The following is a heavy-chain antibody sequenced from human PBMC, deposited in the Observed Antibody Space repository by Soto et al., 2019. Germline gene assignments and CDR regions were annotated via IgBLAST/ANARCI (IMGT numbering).Heavy chain of an antibody. V-gene: IGHV5-51*01. CDR2: IYPGDSDT. Sequence: GESLKISCKGSGYSFTSYWIGWVRQMPGKGLEWMGIIYPGDSDTRYSPSFQGQVTISADKSISTAYLQWSSLKASDTAMYYCASFTFLDWLFSDAFDIWGQGTMVTVSS. CDR1: GYSFTSYW. CDR3: ASFTFLDWLFSDAFDI. J-gene: IGHJ3*02. D-gene: IGHD3-3*01.